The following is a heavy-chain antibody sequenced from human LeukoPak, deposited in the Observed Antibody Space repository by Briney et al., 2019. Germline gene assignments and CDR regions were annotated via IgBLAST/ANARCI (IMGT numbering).Heavy chain of an antibody. D-gene: IGHD3-22*01. CDR2: IRYDGSNK. Sequence: PGGSLRLSCAASGFTFSSYGMHWVRQAPGKGLEWVAFIRYDGSNKYYADSVKGRFTISRDNSKNTLYLEMNSLRVEDTAVYYCARDTWLESSDYYISALGYWGQGTLVTVSS. CDR3: ARDTWLESSDYYISALGY. CDR1: GFTFSSYG. V-gene: IGHV3-30*02. J-gene: IGHJ4*02.